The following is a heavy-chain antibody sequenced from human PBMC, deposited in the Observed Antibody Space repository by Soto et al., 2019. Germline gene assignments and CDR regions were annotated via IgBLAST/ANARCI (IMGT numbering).Heavy chain of an antibody. CDR2: ISAYNGNT. J-gene: IGHJ1*01. CDR3: ARDYDSSGYGVLEYFQH. V-gene: IGHV1-18*01. D-gene: IGHD3-22*01. CDR1: GYTFTSYG. Sequence: ASVKVSCKASGYTFTSYGISWVRQAPGQGLEWMGWISAYNGNTNYAQKLQGRVTMTTDTSTSTAYMELRSLRSDDTAVYYCARDYDSSGYGVLEYFQHWGQGTLVTVSS.